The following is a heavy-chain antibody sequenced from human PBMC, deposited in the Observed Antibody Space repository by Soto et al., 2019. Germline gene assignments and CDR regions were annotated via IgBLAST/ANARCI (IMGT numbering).Heavy chain of an antibody. CDR2: ISNDGSNK. CDR1: GFTFSSYG. V-gene: IGHV3-30*18. CDR3: AKSWSTSYGEFDY. J-gene: IGHJ4*02. Sequence: QVQLVESGGGVVQPGRSLRLSCVASGFTFSSYGMHWVRQAPGKGLEWVAVISNDGSNKYYADSVKGRFTISRDNSKNTLFLQMNSLRVEVTAVYYCAKSWSTSYGEFDYWGQGTLVTVSS. D-gene: IGHD3-10*01.